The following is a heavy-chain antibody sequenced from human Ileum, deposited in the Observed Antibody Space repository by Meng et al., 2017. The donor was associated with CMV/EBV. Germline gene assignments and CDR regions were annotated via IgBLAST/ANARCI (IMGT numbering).Heavy chain of an antibody. CDR3: ARDDPDGYCSSTSCYSAFDY. CDR1: GGTFSSYT. D-gene: IGHD2-2*02. Sequence: SVKVSCKASGGTFSSYTIRWVRQAPGQGLEWMGRIIPILGIANYAQKFQGRVTITADKSTSTAYMELSSLRSEDTAVYYCARDDPDGYCSSTSCYSAFDYWGQGTLVTVSS. V-gene: IGHV1-69*04. CDR2: IIPILGIA. J-gene: IGHJ4*02.